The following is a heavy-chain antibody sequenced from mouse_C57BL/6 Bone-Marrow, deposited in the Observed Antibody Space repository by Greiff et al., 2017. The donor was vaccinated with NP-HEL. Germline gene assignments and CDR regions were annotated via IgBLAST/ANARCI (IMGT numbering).Heavy chain of an antibody. CDR2: IYPGSGST. CDR1: GYTFTSYW. CDR3: ARGYYVISGFAY. V-gene: IGHV1-55*01. Sequence: VQLQQPGAELVKPGASVKMSCKASGYTFTSYWITWVKQRPGQGLEWIGDIYPGSGSTNYNEKFTSKATLTVDTSSSTAYMQLSSLTAEYSAVDYCARGYYVISGFAYWGQGTLVTVSS. J-gene: IGHJ3*01. D-gene: IGHD1-1*01.